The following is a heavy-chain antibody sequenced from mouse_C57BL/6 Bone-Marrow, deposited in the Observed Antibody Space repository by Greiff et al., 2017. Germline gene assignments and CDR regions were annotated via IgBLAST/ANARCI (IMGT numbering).Heavy chain of an antibody. CDR1: GFTFSDYG. Sequence: EVMLVESGGGLVKPGGSLKLSCAASGFTFSDYGMHWVRQAPEKGLEWVAYISSGSSTIYYADTVKGRFTISRDNAKNTLFLQMTSLRSEDTAMYYCARCEGYYYGSSLMDYWGQGTSVTVSS. J-gene: IGHJ4*01. V-gene: IGHV5-17*01. CDR2: ISSGSSTI. D-gene: IGHD1-1*01. CDR3: ARCEGYYYGSSLMDY.